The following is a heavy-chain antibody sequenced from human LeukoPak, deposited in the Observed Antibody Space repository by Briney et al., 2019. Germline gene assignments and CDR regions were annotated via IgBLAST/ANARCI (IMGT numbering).Heavy chain of an antibody. CDR2: INPSGGST. V-gene: IGHV1-46*01. Sequence: GASVKVSCKASGYTFTSYYMHWVRQAPGQGLEWMGIINPSGGSTSYAQKFQGRVTMTRDTSTSTVYMGLSSLRSEDTAVYYCARDRAPNYYDSSDAFDIWGQGTMVTVSS. D-gene: IGHD3-22*01. CDR3: ARDRAPNYYDSSDAFDI. CDR1: GYTFTSYY. J-gene: IGHJ3*02.